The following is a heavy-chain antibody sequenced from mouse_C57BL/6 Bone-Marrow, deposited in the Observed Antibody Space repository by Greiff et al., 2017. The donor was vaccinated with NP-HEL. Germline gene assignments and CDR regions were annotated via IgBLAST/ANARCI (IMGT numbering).Heavy chain of an antibody. CDR3: ARHYYYGTRYFDV. J-gene: IGHJ1*03. CDR1: GFTFSDYY. CDR2: ISNGGGST. D-gene: IGHD1-1*01. V-gene: IGHV5-12*01. Sequence: EVQVVESGGGLVQPGGSLKLSCAASGFTFSDYYMYWVRQTPEKRLEWVAYISNGGGSTYYPDTVKGRFTISRDNAKNTLYLQMSRLKSEDTAMYYCARHYYYGTRYFDVWGTGTTVTVSS.